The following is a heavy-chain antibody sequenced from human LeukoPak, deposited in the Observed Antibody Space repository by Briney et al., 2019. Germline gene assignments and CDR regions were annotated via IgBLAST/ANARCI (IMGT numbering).Heavy chain of an antibody. Sequence: SETLSLTCTVSGGSISSYYWSWIRQPPGKGLEWIGYIYYSGSTNYNPSLKGRVTISVDTSKNQFSLKLSSVTAADTAVYYCARDLEAMATIFDYWGQGTLVTVSS. CDR3: ARDLEAMATIFDY. J-gene: IGHJ4*02. CDR2: IYYSGST. D-gene: IGHD5-18*01. V-gene: IGHV4-59*12. CDR1: GGSISSYY.